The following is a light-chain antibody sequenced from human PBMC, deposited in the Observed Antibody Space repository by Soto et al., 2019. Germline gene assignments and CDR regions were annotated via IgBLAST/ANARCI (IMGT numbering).Light chain of an antibody. CDR1: QSVDSVY. CDR2: GAS. Sequence: EIVLTQSPGTLSLSPGERATLSCRASQSVDSVYLTWYQQKPGQAPRLLIYGASTRAAGIPSRFSGSGSGTDFTLTISRLDPDDFAVYDCQQYDTSPPLYTFGQGTKLEFK. V-gene: IGKV3-20*01. CDR3: QQYDTSPPLYT. J-gene: IGKJ2*01.